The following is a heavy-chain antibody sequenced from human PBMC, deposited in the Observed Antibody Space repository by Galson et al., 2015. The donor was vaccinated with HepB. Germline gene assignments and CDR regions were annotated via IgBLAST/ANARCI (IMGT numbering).Heavy chain of an antibody. CDR3: ARAVRNQLLAEY. J-gene: IGHJ4*02. V-gene: IGHV1-8*01. CDR2: MNPKSTNT. D-gene: IGHD1-26*01. CDR1: GYTFTSYD. Sequence: SVKVSCKASGYTFTSYDVTWVRQAPGQGLEWMGWMNPKSTNTGYARKFQGRVTMTGDNSMDTAYMELSSLTSEDTAVYYCARAVRNQLLAEYWGQGTLVTVSS.